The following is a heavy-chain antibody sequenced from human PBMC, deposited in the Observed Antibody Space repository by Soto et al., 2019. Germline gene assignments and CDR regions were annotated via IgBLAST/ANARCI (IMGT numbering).Heavy chain of an antibody. Sequence: GGSLRLSCAASGFTFSSYWMSWVRQAPGKGLEWVANIKQDGSEKYYVDSVKGRFTISRDNAKNSMYLQMNSLRAEDKAVYYYARDSLFGVVLLDYWGQGTPATVSS. CDR3: ARDSLFGVVLLDY. J-gene: IGHJ4*02. CDR2: IKQDGSEK. CDR1: GFTFSSYW. D-gene: IGHD3-3*01. V-gene: IGHV3-7*03.